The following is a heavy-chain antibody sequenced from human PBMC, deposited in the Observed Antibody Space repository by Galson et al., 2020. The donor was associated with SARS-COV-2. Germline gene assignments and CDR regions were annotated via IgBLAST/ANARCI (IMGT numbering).Heavy chain of an antibody. CDR1: GGSISSSYY. J-gene: IGHJ5*02. V-gene: IGHV4-39*01. CDR2: ISYSGSS. Sequence: SETLSLTCTVSGGSISSSYYWGWLRQPPGEGLEWIGIISYSGSSYYHPSLKSRATMSVDTSMNQFSLKLTSVTAADTAVYYCARRGGSGYGSGWFDPWGQGTLVTVSS. D-gene: IGHD5-12*01. CDR3: ARRGGSGYGSGWFDP.